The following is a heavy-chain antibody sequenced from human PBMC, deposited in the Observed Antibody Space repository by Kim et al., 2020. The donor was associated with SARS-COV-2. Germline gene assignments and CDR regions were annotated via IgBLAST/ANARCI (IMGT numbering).Heavy chain of an antibody. J-gene: IGHJ4*02. CDR3: ARDRRVRGVNDY. Sequence: NDAQKLQGRVTMTTDTSTSTAYMELRSLRSDDTAVYYCARDRRVRGVNDYWGQGTLVTVSS. D-gene: IGHD3-10*01. V-gene: IGHV1-18*01.